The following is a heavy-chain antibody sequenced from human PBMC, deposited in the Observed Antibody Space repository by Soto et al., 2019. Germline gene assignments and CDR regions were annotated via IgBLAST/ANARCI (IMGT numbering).Heavy chain of an antibody. J-gene: IGHJ4*02. Sequence: DVQLVESGGGLVQPGRSLRLSCAASGFTFDNYAIHWVRQAPGKGLEWVSGISWSSGSLGYADSVKGRFTISRDNAKNSLYLHMNSLRAEDTALYYCAKGVAGWYYCDYWGQGTLVTVSS. D-gene: IGHD3-3*01. V-gene: IGHV3-9*01. CDR2: ISWSSGSL. CDR3: AKGVAGWYYCDY. CDR1: GFTFDNYA.